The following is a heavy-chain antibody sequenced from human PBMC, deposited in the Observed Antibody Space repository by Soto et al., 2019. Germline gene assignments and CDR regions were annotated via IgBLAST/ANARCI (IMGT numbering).Heavy chain of an antibody. J-gene: IGHJ6*02. CDR2: ISYDGSNK. V-gene: IGHV3-30*18. D-gene: IGHD2-21*01. CDR1: GFTFSSYG. Sequence: QPGGSLRLSCAASGFTFSSYGMHWVRQAPGKGLEWVAVISYDGSNKYYAESVKGRFTISRDNSKNTLYLQMNSLRAEDTAVYYCAKDSPIPDVWGQGTTVTVSS. CDR3: AKDSPIPDV.